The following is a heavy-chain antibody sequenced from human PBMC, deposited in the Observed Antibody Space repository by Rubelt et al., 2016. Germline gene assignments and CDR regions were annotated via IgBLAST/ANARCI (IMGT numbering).Heavy chain of an antibody. CDR2: IKQDGSEK. V-gene: IGHV3-7*03. D-gene: IGHD2-8*01. CDR3: AREGVSAPDY. J-gene: IGHJ4*02. Sequence: EVQLVESGGGLVQPGGSLRLSCAASGFTFSTYWMSWVRQAPGKGLEWVANIKQDGSEKYYVDSGKGRVPIARDNAKNSLVLQMSSLRAEDTAVYYCAREGVSAPDYWGQGTLVTVSS. CDR1: GFTFSTYW.